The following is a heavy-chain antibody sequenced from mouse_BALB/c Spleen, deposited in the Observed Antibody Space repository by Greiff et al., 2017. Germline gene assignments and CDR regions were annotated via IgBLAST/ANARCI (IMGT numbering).Heavy chain of an antibody. CDR2: INPNNGGT. D-gene: IGHD1-1*01. V-gene: IGHV1-18*01. CDR1: GYTFTDYN. J-gene: IGHJ4*01. Sequence: EVQLQQSGPELVKPGASVKIPCKASGYTFTDYNMDWVKQSHGKSLEWIGDINPNNGGTIYNQKFKGKATLTVDKSSSTAYMELRSLTSEDTAVYYCARRYYGSSRYAMDYWGQGTSVTVSS. CDR3: ARRYYGSSRYAMDY.